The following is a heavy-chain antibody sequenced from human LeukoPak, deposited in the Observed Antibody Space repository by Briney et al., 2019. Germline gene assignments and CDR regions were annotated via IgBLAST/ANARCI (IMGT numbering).Heavy chain of an antibody. CDR3: ARDPLTPTVRVSYYFDY. J-gene: IGHJ4*02. V-gene: IGHV1-69*13. CDR1: GGTFSSYA. CDR2: IIPIFGTA. Sequence: SVKVSCKASGGTFSSYAISWVRQAPGQGLEWMGRIIPIFGTANYAQKFQGRVTITADESTSTAYMELSSLRSEDTAVYYCARDPLTPTVRVSYYFDYWGQGTLVTVSS. D-gene: IGHD4-11*01.